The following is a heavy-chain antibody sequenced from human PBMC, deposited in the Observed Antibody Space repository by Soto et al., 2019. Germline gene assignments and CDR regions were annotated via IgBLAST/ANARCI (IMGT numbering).Heavy chain of an antibody. J-gene: IGHJ6*02. Sequence: GGSLRLSCAASGFTFSSYAMHWVRQAPGKGLEYVSAISSNGGSTYYADSVKGRFTISRDNSKNTLYLQMSSLRAEDTAVYYCVKRGGSYGMDVWGQGTTVTVSS. V-gene: IGHV3-64D*06. CDR2: ISSNGGST. CDR1: GFTFSSYA. D-gene: IGHD5-12*01. CDR3: VKRGGSYGMDV.